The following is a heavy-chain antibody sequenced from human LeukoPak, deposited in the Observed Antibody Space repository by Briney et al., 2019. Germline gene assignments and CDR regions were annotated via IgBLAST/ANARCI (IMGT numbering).Heavy chain of an antibody. CDR3: AKSILVVVAATRPGYYFDY. CDR1: GFTFSSYA. CDR2: ISGSGGST. Sequence: PGGSLRLSCAASGFTFSSYAMSWVRQAPGKGLEWVSAISGSGGSTYYADSAKGRFTISRGNSKNTLYLQMNSLRAEDTAVYYCAKSILVVVAATRPGYYFDYWGQGTLVTVSS. V-gene: IGHV3-23*01. D-gene: IGHD2-15*01. J-gene: IGHJ4*02.